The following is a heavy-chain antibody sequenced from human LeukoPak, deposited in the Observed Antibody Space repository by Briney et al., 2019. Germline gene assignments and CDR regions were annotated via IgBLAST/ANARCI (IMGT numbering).Heavy chain of an antibody. CDR2: IYYTGST. V-gene: IGHV4-39*01. J-gene: IGHJ4*02. CDR1: GASISGGTYY. CDR3: ARRGGSGRAFDY. D-gene: IGHD1-26*01. Sequence: SETLSLTCIVSGASISGGTYYWGWIRQPPGKGLEWIGSIYYTGSTYDNPSLKSRVTISVDTSKNQFSLKLGSVTAADTAVYYCARRGGSGRAFDYWGQGTLVTVSS.